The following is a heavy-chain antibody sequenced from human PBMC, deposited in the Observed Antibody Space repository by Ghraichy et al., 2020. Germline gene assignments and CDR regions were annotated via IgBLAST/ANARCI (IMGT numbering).Heavy chain of an antibody. CDR2: VNQDGSGK. J-gene: IGHJ4*02. CDR1: GFTFSSYW. Sequence: LSLTCAASGFTFSSYWMSWVRQAPGKGLEWVANVNQDGSGKYYVDSVKGRFTISRDNAKNSLYLQMISLRAEDTAVYYCARDSVISSGGSYCWGQGTLVTVSS. CDR3: ARDSVISSGGSYC. D-gene: IGHD2-15*01. V-gene: IGHV3-7*03.